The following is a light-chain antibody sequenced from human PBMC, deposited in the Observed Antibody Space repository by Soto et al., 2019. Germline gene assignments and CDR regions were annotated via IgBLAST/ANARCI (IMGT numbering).Light chain of an antibody. J-gene: IGKJ2*01. CDR2: GSS. Sequence: EVVLTQSPGTLSLSPGERATLSCRASENVSNNYLAWYQQKPGQAPRLLIFGSSDRAAGIPDRFGGSGSGSDFTLTISRLEPIDFAVSYYQQYGCSQPYTFGQGTKLEIK. V-gene: IGKV3-20*01. CDR3: QQYGCSQPYT. CDR1: ENVSNNY.